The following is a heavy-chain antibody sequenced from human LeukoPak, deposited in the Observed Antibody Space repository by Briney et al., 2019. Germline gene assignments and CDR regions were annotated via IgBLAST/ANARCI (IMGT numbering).Heavy chain of an antibody. J-gene: IGHJ1*01. CDR3: ARDLIPRRCAHGDS. D-gene: IGHD3-10*01. CDR1: GITFSAYG. V-gene: IGHV3-33*08. Sequence: GGSLRLSCAASGITFSAYGMHWVRQAPGKGLEWVAAIWYDAYDKYYADSVKGRFTISRDNSKNTLYLQMNSLRAEDTAVYYCARDLIPRRCAHGDSWGQGTLVTVSS. CDR2: IWYDAYDK.